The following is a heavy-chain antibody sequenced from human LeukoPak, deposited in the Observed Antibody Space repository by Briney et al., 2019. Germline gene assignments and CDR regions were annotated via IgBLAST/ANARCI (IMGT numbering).Heavy chain of an antibody. V-gene: IGHV3-23*01. CDR1: GFTFSSYG. Sequence: GGSLRLSCAASGFTFSSYGMSWVRQAPGKGLEWVSAISGSGGSTYYADSVKGRFTISRDNSKNTLYLQMNSLRAEDTAVYYCAEEGFSYSYFDYWGQGTLVTVSS. CDR3: AEEGFSYSYFDY. J-gene: IGHJ4*02. CDR2: ISGSGGST. D-gene: IGHD5-18*01.